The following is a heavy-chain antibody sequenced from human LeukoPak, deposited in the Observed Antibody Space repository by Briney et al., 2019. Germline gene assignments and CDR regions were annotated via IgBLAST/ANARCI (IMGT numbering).Heavy chain of an antibody. Sequence: SETLSLTCAVSGYSISSGYYWGWIRQPPGKGLELIGSIYHSGSTYYNPSLNSRATTSVDTSKNQFSLKLSSVTAADTAVYYCARHGAFYYGSGSSGFDHWGQGTMVTVSS. CDR3: ARHGAFYYGSGSSGFDH. D-gene: IGHD3-10*01. V-gene: IGHV4-38-2*01. CDR2: IYHSGST. CDR1: GYSISSGYY. J-gene: IGHJ5*02.